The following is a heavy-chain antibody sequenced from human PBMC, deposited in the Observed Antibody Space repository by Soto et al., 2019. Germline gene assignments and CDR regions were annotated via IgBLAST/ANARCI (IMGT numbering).Heavy chain of an antibody. CDR1: GYTFTSYG. CDR3: ARDLPGYCSSTSCYTVPGAYYYGMDV. CDR2: ISAYNGNT. J-gene: IGHJ6*02. V-gene: IGHV1-18*04. Sequence: QVQLVQSGAEVKKPGASVKVSCKASGYTFTSYGISWVRQAPGQGLEWMGWISAYNGNTNYAQKLQGRVTMTTDTSTSTAYMALRSVRSDDTAVYYCARDLPGYCSSTSCYTVPGAYYYGMDVWGQGTTVTVSS. D-gene: IGHD2-2*02.